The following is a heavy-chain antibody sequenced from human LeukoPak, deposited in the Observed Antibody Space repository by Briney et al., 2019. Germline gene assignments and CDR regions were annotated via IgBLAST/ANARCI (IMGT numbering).Heavy chain of an antibody. J-gene: IGHJ4*02. CDR1: GFTFSSYG. D-gene: IGHD6-19*01. Sequence: PGRSLRLSCAASGFTFSSYGMHWVRQAPGKGLEWVAVIWYDGSNKYYADSVKGRFTISRDNSKNTLYLQMNSLRAEDTAVYYRARTVSSGWYDYWGQGTLVTVSS. V-gene: IGHV3-33*01. CDR3: ARTVSSGWYDY. CDR2: IWYDGSNK.